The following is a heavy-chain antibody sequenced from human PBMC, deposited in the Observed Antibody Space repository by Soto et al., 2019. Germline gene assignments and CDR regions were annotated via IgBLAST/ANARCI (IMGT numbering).Heavy chain of an antibody. Sequence: EVQLVESGGGSVQPGGSLRLSCVASGFTFRSYWMSWVRQAPGKGLEWVANINEDESEKNYVDSVKGRFTISRDNAKNSLYLQMNSLRAEDTAMYFCARGDFYSGDLWGQGTLVTVSP. CDR3: ARGDFYSGDL. V-gene: IGHV3-7*05. D-gene: IGHD4-4*01. CDR2: INEDESEK. J-gene: IGHJ5*02. CDR1: GFTFRSYW.